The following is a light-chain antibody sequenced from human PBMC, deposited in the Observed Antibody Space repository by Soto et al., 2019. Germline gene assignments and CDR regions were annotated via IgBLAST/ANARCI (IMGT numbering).Light chain of an antibody. CDR2: QVT. CDR3: RAYADSINYV. J-gene: IGLJ1*01. V-gene: IGLV2-14*01. Sequence: QSALTPPGSVSGSPGQSITISCTGTSSDLAIYNYVSWYQQQPGKAPKLMIYQVTNRPSGVSNRFSGSRSGNTASLTISGLQAEDEADYYCRAYADSINYVFGTGTKVTVL. CDR1: SSDLAIYNY.